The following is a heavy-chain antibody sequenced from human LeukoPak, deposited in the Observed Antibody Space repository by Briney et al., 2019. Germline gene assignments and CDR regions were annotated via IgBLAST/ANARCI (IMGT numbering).Heavy chain of an antibody. Sequence: SETLSLTCTVSGGSISSSSYYWGWIRQPPGKGLEWIESIYYSGSTYYNPSLKSRVTISVDTSKNQFSPKLSSVTAADTAVYYCARIIYCSSTSCYWTHYFDYWGQGTLVTVSS. V-gene: IGHV4-39*07. J-gene: IGHJ4*02. CDR1: GGSISSSSYY. D-gene: IGHD2-2*01. CDR3: ARIIYCSSTSCYWTHYFDY. CDR2: IYYSGST.